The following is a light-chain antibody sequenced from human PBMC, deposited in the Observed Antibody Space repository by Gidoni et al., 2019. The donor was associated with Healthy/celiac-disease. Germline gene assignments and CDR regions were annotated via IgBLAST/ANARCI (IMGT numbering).Light chain of an antibody. V-gene: IGKV3D-15*01. CDR1: QSVRSN. J-gene: IGKJ4*01. Sequence: EIVMTQSPATLSVSPGERATLSCRASQSVRSNLAWYQPKPGQAPRLLIYGASTRATGIPARFSGSGAGTEFTITISSLQSEDVAVYYCQQYNNWTPLTFGGGTKVEIK. CDR3: QQYNNWTPLT. CDR2: GAS.